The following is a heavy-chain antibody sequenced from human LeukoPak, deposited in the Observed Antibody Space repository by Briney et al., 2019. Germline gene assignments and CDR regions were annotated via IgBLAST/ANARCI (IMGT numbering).Heavy chain of an antibody. J-gene: IGHJ5*02. CDR2: IYTSGST. CDR1: GSSISSYY. D-gene: IGHD4-11*01. V-gene: IGHV4-4*07. CDR3: ARDLGPNSKWNWFDP. Sequence: PSETLSLTCTVSGSSISSYYWSWIRQPAGKGLEWIGRIYTSGSTNYNPSLKSRVTMSVDTSKNQFSLKLSSVTAADTAVYYCARDLGPNSKWNWFDPWGQGTLVTVSS.